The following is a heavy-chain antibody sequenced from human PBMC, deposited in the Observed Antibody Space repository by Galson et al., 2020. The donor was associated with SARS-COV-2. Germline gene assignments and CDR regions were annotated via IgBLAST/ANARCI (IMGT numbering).Heavy chain of an antibody. CDR1: GGSFNGYC. CDR2: INHSGTT. Sequence: SETLSLTCAVYGGSFNGYCWSWIRQPPGKGLEWIGEINHSGTTNYNPSLKSRITMSVDMSKNQFSLKLRSVTAADTAVYYCARAPDVDILTGDYADGFDFWGQGTMVTVSS. CDR3: ARAPDVDILTGDYADGFDF. J-gene: IGHJ3*01. V-gene: IGHV4-34*01. D-gene: IGHD3-9*01.